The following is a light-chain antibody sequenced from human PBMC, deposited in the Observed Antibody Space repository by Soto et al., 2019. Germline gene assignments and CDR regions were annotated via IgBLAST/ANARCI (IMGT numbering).Light chain of an antibody. CDR2: GND. CDR3: QSYDRSLSGSV. Sequence: QSVLTQPPSASGTPGQRVTISCSGSSSNIGSNTVNWYQQLPGTAPKLLIFGNDNRPSGVPDRFSGSRSGTSASLAITGLQAEDEADYYCQSYDRSLSGSVFGAGTKVTVL. J-gene: IGLJ1*01. V-gene: IGLV1-44*01. CDR1: SSNIGSNT.